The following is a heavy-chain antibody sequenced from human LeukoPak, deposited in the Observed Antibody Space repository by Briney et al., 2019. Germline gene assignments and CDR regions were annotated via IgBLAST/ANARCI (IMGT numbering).Heavy chain of an antibody. CDR1: GFTVSSNY. J-gene: IGHJ6*02. Sequence: QAGGSLRLSCAASGFTVSSNYMSWVRQAPGKGLEWVSVIYSGGSTYYADSVKGRFTISRDNSKNTLYLQMNSLRAEDTAVYYCAKANLWFGEYYGMDVWGQGTTVTVSS. CDR2: IYSGGST. D-gene: IGHD3-10*01. CDR3: AKANLWFGEYYGMDV. V-gene: IGHV3-53*01.